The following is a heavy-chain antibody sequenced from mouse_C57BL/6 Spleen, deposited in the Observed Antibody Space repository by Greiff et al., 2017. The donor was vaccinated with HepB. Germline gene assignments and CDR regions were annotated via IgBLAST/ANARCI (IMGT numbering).Heavy chain of an antibody. J-gene: IGHJ2*01. CDR2: IDPSDSYT. Sequence: QVQLKQPGAELVKPGASVKLSCKASGYTFTSYWMQWVKQRPGQGLEWIGEIDPSDSYTNYNQKFKGKATLTVDTSSSTAYMQLSSLTSEDSAVYYCARARGDGNYEDYWGQGTTLTVSS. CDR1: GYTFTSYW. D-gene: IGHD2-1*01. V-gene: IGHV1-50*01. CDR3: ARARGDGNYEDY.